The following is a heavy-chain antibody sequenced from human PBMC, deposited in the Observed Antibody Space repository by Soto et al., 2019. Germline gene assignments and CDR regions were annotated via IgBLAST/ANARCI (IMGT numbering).Heavy chain of an antibody. Sequence: QVQLVQSGAEVKKPGSSVKVSCTAPGGTFSSYAISWVRQAPGQGLEWMGGIIPIFGTAKYAQKFQGRVTITADESTSTGYMELNSLRSEDTAVYYCARSQGGSSSLDIYYYYYYGMDVWGQGTTVTVSS. J-gene: IGHJ6*02. CDR1: GGTFSSYA. D-gene: IGHD2-15*01. CDR3: ARSQGGSSSLDIYYYYYYGMDV. V-gene: IGHV1-69*01. CDR2: IIPIFGTA.